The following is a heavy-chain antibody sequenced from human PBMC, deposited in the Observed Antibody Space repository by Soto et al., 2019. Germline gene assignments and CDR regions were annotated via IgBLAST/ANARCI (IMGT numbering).Heavy chain of an antibody. CDR3: ATGIAVAAPYYFDY. CDR1: GGSISSYY. J-gene: IGHJ4*02. CDR2: IYYSGST. Sequence: SETLSLTCTVSGGSISSYYWSWIRQPPGKGLEWIGYIYYSGSTNYNPSLKSRVTISVDTSKNQLSLKLSPVTAADTAVYYCATGIAVAAPYYFDYWGQGTLVTVSS. V-gene: IGHV4-59*01. D-gene: IGHD6-19*01.